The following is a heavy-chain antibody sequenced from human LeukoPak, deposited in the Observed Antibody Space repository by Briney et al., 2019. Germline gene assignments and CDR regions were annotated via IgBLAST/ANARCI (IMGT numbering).Heavy chain of an antibody. CDR2: IYTSGST. CDR1: GGSFSGYY. D-gene: IGHD6-13*01. Sequence: SETLSLTCAVYGGSFSGYYWSWIRQHAGKGLERIGRIYTSGSTNYNPSLKSRVTISVDTSKNQFSLKLSSVTAADTAVYYCARVSSWFDGFDYWGQGTLVTVSS. CDR3: ARVSSWFDGFDY. J-gene: IGHJ4*02. V-gene: IGHV4-59*10.